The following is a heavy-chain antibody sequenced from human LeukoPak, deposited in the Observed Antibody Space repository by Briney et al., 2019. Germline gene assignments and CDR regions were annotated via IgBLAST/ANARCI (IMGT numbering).Heavy chain of an antibody. CDR2: IWYDGSNK. V-gene: IGHV3-33*01. J-gene: IGHJ2*01. D-gene: IGHD3-22*01. CDR1: GFTFSSHG. Sequence: SGGSLRLSCAASGFTFSSHGMHWVRQAPGKGLEWVAVIWYDGSNKYYADSVKGRFTISRDNSKNTLYLQMNSLRAEDTAVYYCARDHEPYYYDSSGYPLYWYFDLWGRGTLVTVSS. CDR3: ARDHEPYYYDSSGYPLYWYFDL.